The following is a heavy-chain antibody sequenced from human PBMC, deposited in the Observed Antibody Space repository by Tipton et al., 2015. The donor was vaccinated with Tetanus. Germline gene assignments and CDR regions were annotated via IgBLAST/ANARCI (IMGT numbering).Heavy chain of an antibody. Sequence: QLVQSGAEVKKPGASVKVSCKASGYTFTGYYMHWVRQAPGQGLEWIGWINPNSGGTNYAQKFQGRVTMTRDTSISTAYMELSRLRSDDTAVYYCARDPDYGRVYYGMDVWGQGTTVTVSS. V-gene: IGHV1-2*02. D-gene: IGHD4-17*01. J-gene: IGHJ6*02. CDR3: ARDPDYGRVYYGMDV. CDR2: INPNSGGT. CDR1: GYTFTGYY.